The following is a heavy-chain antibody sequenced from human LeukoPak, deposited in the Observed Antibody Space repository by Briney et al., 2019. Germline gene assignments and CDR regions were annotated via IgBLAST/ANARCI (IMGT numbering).Heavy chain of an antibody. CDR2: IYYSGST. CDR1: GGSISSSSYY. Sequence: PSETLSLTCTVSGGSISSSSYYWGWIRQPPGKGLEWIGSIYYSGSTYYNPSLKSRVTISVDTSKNQFSLKLSSVTAADTAVYYCARVARFGVFHHWGQGTLVTVSS. J-gene: IGHJ4*02. D-gene: IGHD3-3*01. CDR3: ARVARFGVFHH. V-gene: IGHV4-39*01.